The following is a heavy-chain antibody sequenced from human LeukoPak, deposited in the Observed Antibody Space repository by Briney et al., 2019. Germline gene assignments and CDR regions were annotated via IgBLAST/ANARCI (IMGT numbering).Heavy chain of an antibody. J-gene: IGHJ4*02. V-gene: IGHV4-38-2*02. CDR1: GDSIRSYY. Sequence: PSETLSLTCTVSGDSIRSYYWGWIRQPPGKGLEWIGSIYHSGSTYYNPSLKSRVTISVDTSKNQFSLKLSSVTAADTAVYYCARDSSGAEYGIDYWGQGTLVTVSS. D-gene: IGHD3-22*01. CDR3: ARDSSGAEYGIDY. CDR2: IYHSGST.